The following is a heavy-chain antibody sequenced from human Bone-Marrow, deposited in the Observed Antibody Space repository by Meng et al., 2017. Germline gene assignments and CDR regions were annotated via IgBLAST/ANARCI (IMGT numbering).Heavy chain of an antibody. J-gene: IGHJ6*02. V-gene: IGHV3-15*01. CDR1: GFTFSNAW. CDR2: IKSKTDGGTT. CDR3: TTDTVGATGSPYYYGMDV. D-gene: IGHD1-26*01. Sequence: GALKIFCAASGFTFSNAWMSWVRQAPGKGLEWVGRIKSKTDGGTTDYAAPVKGRFTISRDDSKNTLYLQMSSMKTEDTAVYYCTTDTVGATGSPYYYGMDVWGQGTTVTVAS.